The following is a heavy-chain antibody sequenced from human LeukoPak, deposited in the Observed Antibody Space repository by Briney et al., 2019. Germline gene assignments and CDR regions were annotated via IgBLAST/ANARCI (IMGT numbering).Heavy chain of an antibody. V-gene: IGHV1-2*02. CDR1: GYTFTGYY. CDR3: ARGYSGYDTPLDS. J-gene: IGHJ4*02. Sequence: ASVKVSCKASGYTFTGYYLHWVRQAPGQGLEWMGWIKPNSGGTNYAQNFQGRVTMTRDTSISTAYMEVSSLRSEDMAVYYCARGYSGYDTPLDSWGQGTLVTVSS. D-gene: IGHD5-12*01. CDR2: IKPNSGGT.